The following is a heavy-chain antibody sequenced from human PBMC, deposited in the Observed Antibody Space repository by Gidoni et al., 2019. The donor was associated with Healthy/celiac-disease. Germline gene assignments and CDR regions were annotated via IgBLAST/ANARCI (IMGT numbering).Heavy chain of an antibody. CDR3: ARAGYDFWSGSALDY. CDR1: GFTFSSYA. Sequence: EVQLVESGGGLVQPGGSLRLSCEASGFTFSSYAMNLVRQALGKGLEYVSAISSNGCSTYYANSVKGRFTISRDNSKNTLYLQMGSLRAEDMAVYYCARAGYDFWSGSALDYWGQGTLVTVSS. CDR2: ISSNGCST. D-gene: IGHD3-3*01. V-gene: IGHV3-64*01. J-gene: IGHJ4*02.